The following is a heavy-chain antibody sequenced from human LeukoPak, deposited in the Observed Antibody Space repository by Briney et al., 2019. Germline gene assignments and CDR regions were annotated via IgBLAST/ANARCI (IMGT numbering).Heavy chain of an antibody. Sequence: GGSLRHSCAASGFTVSSNYMSWVRQAPGKGLEWVSVIYSGGSTYYADSVKGRFTISRDNSKNTLYLQMNSLRAEDTAVYYCARYSSGWTNYFDYWGQGTLVTVSS. CDR2: IYSGGST. D-gene: IGHD6-19*01. J-gene: IGHJ4*02. CDR3: ARYSSGWTNYFDY. CDR1: GFTVSSNY. V-gene: IGHV3-53*01.